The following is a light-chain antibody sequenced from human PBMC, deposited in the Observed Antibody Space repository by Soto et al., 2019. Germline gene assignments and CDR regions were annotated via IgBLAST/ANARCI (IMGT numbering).Light chain of an antibody. CDR3: QSYDSSHNYV. CDR1: SSNIGSNT. CDR2: GNT. V-gene: IGLV1-44*01. Sequence: QSVLTQPPSASGTPGQRVTISCSGSSSNIGSNTVNWYQQLPGTAPKLLIYGNTNRPSGVPDRFSGSKSGTSASLAITGLQAEDEADYYCQSYDSSHNYVFGTGTKLTVL. J-gene: IGLJ1*01.